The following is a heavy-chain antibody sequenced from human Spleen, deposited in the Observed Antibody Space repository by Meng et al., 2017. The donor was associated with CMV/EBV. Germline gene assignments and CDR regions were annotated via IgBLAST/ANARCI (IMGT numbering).Heavy chain of an antibody. V-gene: IGHV4-30-4*08. D-gene: IGHD3-3*01. J-gene: IGHJ6*02. CDR3: ARGPDVLRSLQWSYYGMDV. CDR1: GGYISTGDFY. Sequence: LRLSCTVSGGYISTGDFYWSWVRQPPGKGLEWIGYIYYAGNTHYSPSLKSRVTISTDTSTNQFSLKLTSVTAADSAVYFCARGPDVLRSLQWSYYGMDVWGQGTTVTISS. CDR2: IYYAGNT.